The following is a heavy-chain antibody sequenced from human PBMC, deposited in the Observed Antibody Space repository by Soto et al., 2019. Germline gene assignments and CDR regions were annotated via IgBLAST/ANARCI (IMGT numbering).Heavy chain of an antibody. CDR3: ARDPGGGYCSSTSCYRDYGMDV. V-gene: IGHV1-69*06. J-gene: IGHJ6*02. CDR2: IIPIFGTA. CDR1: GGTFSSYA. Sequence: QVQLVQSGAEVKKPGSSVKVSCKASGGTFSSYAISWVRQAPGQGLEWMGGIIPIFGTANYAQKFQGRVRITADKSTSTDYMELSSLRSEETAVYYCARDPGGGYCSSTSCYRDYGMDVWGQGTTVTVSS. D-gene: IGHD2-2*02.